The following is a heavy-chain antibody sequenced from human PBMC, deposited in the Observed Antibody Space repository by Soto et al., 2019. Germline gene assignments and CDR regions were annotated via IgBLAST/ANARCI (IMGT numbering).Heavy chain of an antibody. Sequence: PSETLSLTCTVSGGSISSSSYYWGWIRQPPGKGLEWIGSIYYSGSTYYNPSLKSRVTISVDTSKNQFSLKLSSVTAADTAVYYCARHTTLGAAKGGPLNWGQGTLVTVSS. D-gene: IGHD1-26*01. J-gene: IGHJ4*02. CDR3: ARHTTLGAAKGGPLN. CDR1: GGSISSSSYY. CDR2: IYYSGST. V-gene: IGHV4-39*01.